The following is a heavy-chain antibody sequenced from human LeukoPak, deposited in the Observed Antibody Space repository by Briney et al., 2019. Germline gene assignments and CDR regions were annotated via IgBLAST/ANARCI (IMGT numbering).Heavy chain of an antibody. CDR3: ARDSQELLGAFDI. Sequence: GGSLRLSCAASGFTFSSYSMNWVRQAPGKGLEWVSSISSSSSYIYYADSVKGRFTISRDNAKNSLYLQMNSRRAEDTAVYYCARDSQELLGAFDIWGQGTMVTVSS. V-gene: IGHV3-21*01. D-gene: IGHD1-26*01. J-gene: IGHJ3*02. CDR2: ISSSSSYI. CDR1: GFTFSSYS.